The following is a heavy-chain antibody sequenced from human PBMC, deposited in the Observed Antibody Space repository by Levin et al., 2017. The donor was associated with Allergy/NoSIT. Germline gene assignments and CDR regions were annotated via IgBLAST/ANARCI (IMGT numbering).Heavy chain of an antibody. V-gene: IGHV3-7*01. J-gene: IGHJ4*02. CDR3: ASDPFSYADY. D-gene: IGHD5-18*01. CDR1: GFTFSSYW. CDR2: IQQDGGGK. Sequence: PGESLKISCAASGFTFSSYWMRWVRQAPGKGLEWVANIQQDGGGKYYVESVKGRFTISRDNAKNSLYLQMSSLRAEDTAVYYCASDPFSYADYWGPGTLVTVSS.